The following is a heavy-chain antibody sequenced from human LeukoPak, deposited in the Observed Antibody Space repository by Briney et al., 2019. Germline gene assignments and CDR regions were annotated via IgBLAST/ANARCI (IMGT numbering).Heavy chain of an antibody. J-gene: IGHJ4*02. CDR3: ARDDSGYYY. Sequence: SETLSLTCTISGGSISSYYWSWIGQPPGKGLEWIGYIYYSGSTNYNPSLKSRVTISVDTSKNQFSLKLSSVTAADTAVYYCARDDSGYYYWGQGTLVTVSS. CDR2: IYYSGST. V-gene: IGHV4-59*01. CDR1: GGSISSYY. D-gene: IGHD3-22*01.